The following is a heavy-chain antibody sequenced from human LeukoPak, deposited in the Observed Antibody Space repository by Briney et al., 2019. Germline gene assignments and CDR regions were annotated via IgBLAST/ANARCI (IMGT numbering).Heavy chain of an antibody. D-gene: IGHD3/OR15-3a*01. CDR2: IYIGGSR. Sequence: GGSLRLSCSASGFTVSSNYMSWVRQAPGKGLEWVAGIYIGGSRYYADSVKGRFTISRDNSKNPLYLQMNSLRAEDTAVYYCARISPLDWNPFDYWGQGTLVTVSS. CDR3: ARISPLDWNPFDY. V-gene: IGHV3-53*01. CDR1: GFTVSSNY. J-gene: IGHJ4*02.